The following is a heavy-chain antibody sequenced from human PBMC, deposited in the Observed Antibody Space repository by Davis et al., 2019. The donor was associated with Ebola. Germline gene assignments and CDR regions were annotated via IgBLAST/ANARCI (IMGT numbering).Heavy chain of an antibody. D-gene: IGHD7-27*01. CDR2: ISYDGSNK. CDR3: ARDLGWGSYFDY. CDR1: GFTFSSYA. Sequence: GSLRLSCAASGFTFSSYAMHWVRQAPGKGLEWVAVISYDGSNKYYADPVKGRFTISRDNSKNTLYLQMNSLRAEDTAVYYCARDLGWGSYFDYWGQGTLVTVSS. V-gene: IGHV3-30-3*01. J-gene: IGHJ4*02.